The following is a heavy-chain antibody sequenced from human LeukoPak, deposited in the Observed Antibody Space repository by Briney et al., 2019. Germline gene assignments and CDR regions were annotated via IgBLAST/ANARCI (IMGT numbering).Heavy chain of an antibody. CDR1: GGSISSSNW. CDR2: IYHSGST. Sequence: SETLSLTCAVSGGSISSSNWWSWVRQPPGKGLEWIGEIYHSGSTNYNPSLKSRVTILVDKSKNQFSLKLSSVTAADTAVYYCARAVEWELLNYNWFDPWGQGTLVTVSS. J-gene: IGHJ5*02. D-gene: IGHD1-26*01. V-gene: IGHV4-4*02. CDR3: ARAVEWELLNYNWFDP.